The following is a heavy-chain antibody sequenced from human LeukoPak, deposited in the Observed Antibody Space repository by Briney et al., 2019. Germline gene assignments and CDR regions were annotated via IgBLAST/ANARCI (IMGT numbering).Heavy chain of an antibody. D-gene: IGHD6-19*01. CDR2: IIPIFGTA. V-gene: IGHV1-69*06. CDR3: ARVGNSSGFDY. Sequence: ASVKVSCKASGGTFSSYAISWVRQAPGQGLEWMGGIIPIFGTANYAQKFRGRVTITEDKSTSTAYMELSSLRSEDTAVYYCARVGNSSGFDYWGQGTLVTVSS. J-gene: IGHJ4*02. CDR1: GGTFSSYA.